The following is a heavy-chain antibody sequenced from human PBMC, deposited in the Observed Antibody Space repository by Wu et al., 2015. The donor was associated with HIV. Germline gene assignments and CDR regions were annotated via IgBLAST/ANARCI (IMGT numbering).Heavy chain of an antibody. V-gene: IGHV1-69*16. D-gene: IGHD3-22*01. CDR1: GGDFKKYT. CDR3: ARDMPSIYDSSGHKSLDI. Sequence: QVRLVQSGAEVRKPGSSVRVSCKSSGGDFKKYTVNWARQAPGQGLEWVGTIVPILGIPDYAEKFQGRVTIYTDESATTGYMELRSLTSDDTAVYYCARDMPSIYDSSGHKSLDIWGQGTVVAVSS. J-gene: IGHJ3*02. CDR2: IVPILGIP.